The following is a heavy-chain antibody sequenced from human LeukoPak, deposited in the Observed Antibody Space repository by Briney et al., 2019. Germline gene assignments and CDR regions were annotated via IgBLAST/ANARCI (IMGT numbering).Heavy chain of an antibody. CDR1: GGSISSGGHY. CDR3: ARRVMVRGVTRGGWFDP. V-gene: IGHV4-31*03. D-gene: IGHD3-10*01. CDR2: IYYSGST. Sequence: SETLSLTCTVSGGSISSGGHYWSWIRQHPGKGLEWIGYIYYSGSTYYNPSLKSRVTISVDTSKNQFSLKLSSATAADTAVYYCARRVMVRGVTRGGWFDPWGQGTLVTVSS. J-gene: IGHJ5*02.